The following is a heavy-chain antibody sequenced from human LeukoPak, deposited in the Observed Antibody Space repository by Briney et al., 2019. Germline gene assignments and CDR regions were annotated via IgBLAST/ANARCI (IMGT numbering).Heavy chain of an antibody. J-gene: IGHJ4*02. D-gene: IGHD5-24*01. Sequence: ASVKVSCKASGYTFTSYGISWVRQAPGQGLEWMGWISAYNGNTNYAQKLQGRVTMTTDTSTSTAYMELRSLRSDDTAVYYCAREGVVEMATISAYYFDYWGQGTLVTVSS. CDR3: AREGVVEMATISAYYFDY. V-gene: IGHV1-18*01. CDR1: GYTFTSYG. CDR2: ISAYNGNT.